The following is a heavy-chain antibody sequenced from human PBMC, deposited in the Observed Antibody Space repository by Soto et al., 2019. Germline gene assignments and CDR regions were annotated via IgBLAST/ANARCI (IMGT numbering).Heavy chain of an antibody. Sequence: PGGALRVSCAASGFIFISYSINWVRQAPGKGLEWVSSISSSSSYIYYADSVKGRFTISRDNAENSLYLQMNSLRAEDTAVYYCARVVDGYNHAFDIWGQGTMVTVSS. CDR1: GFIFISYS. V-gene: IGHV3-21*01. D-gene: IGHD5-12*01. J-gene: IGHJ3*02. CDR2: ISSSSSYI. CDR3: ARVVDGYNHAFDI.